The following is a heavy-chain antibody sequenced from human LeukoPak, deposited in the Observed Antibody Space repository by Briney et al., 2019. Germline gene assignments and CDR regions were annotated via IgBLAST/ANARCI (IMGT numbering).Heavy chain of an antibody. D-gene: IGHD2-2*01. CDR3: ARTVHYYCSSTSCYTYNWFDP. V-gene: IGHV1-18*01. CDR2: ISAYNGNT. J-gene: IGHJ5*02. Sequence: GASVKVSCKASGYTFTSYGISWVRQAPGQGLEWMGWISAYNGNTNYAQKLQGRVTMTTDTFTSTAYMELRSLRSDDTAVYYCARTVHYYCSSTSCYTYNWFDPWGQGTLVTVSS. CDR1: GYTFTSYG.